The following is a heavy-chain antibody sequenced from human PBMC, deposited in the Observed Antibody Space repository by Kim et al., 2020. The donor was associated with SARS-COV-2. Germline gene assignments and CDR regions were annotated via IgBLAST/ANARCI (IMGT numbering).Heavy chain of an antibody. J-gene: IGHJ4*02. V-gene: IGHV7-4-1*02. Sequence: ASVKVSCKTSGYTFTSYAMNWVRQAPGQGLEWMGWINTNTGNPTYAQGFTGRFVFSLDTSVSTAYLQISSLKTEDTAVYYCARAPRSISWYEGKPYYFDYWGQGTLVTVSS. CDR1: GYTFTSYA. CDR3: ARAPRSISWYEGKPYYFDY. CDR2: INTNTGNP. D-gene: IGHD6-13*01.